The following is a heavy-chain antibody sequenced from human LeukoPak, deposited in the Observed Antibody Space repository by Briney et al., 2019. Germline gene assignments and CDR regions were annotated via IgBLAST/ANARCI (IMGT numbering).Heavy chain of an antibody. D-gene: IGHD3-10*01. J-gene: IGHJ4*02. CDR2: MSVSSGLI. CDR1: GFTFSFYS. Sequence: GGSLRLSCAASGFTFSFYSMNWVRQAPGKGLEWVSSMSVSSGLIYYADSMKGRFTVSRDNAKNLLSLQMHTRRAEDTAVYYCAREFGGSASGAGYWGQGTLVTVSS. V-gene: IGHV3-21*01. CDR3: AREFGGSASGAGY.